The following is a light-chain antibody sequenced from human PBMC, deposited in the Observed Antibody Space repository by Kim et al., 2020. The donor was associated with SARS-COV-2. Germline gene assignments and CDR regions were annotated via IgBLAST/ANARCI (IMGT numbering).Light chain of an antibody. Sequence: CPEERAPPSRRASESVSGRYLAWCKKKPGEAPRRLIYGASSRATGIPDRFSGSGSGTDFTLTISRLEPEDFAVYYCQQYGTSPWTFGEGTKVDIK. V-gene: IGKV3-20*01. CDR1: ESVSGRY. J-gene: IGKJ1*01. CDR2: GAS. CDR3: QQYGTSPWT.